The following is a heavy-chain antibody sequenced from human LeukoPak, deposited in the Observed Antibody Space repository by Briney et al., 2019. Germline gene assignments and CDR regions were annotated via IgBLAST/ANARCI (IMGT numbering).Heavy chain of an antibody. CDR1: GFTFSYYE. J-gene: IGHJ4*02. Sequence: PGGSLGLSCVASGFTFSYYEMNWVRQAPGKGLEWLSYISSRGDTIFYADSVKGRFTISRDNANNSLYLQLTSLRAEDTAVYYCARSYYGSETKIPYHLDSWGQGTLVTVSS. V-gene: IGHV3-48*03. D-gene: IGHD3-10*01. CDR3: ARSYYGSETKIPYHLDS. CDR2: ISSRGDTI.